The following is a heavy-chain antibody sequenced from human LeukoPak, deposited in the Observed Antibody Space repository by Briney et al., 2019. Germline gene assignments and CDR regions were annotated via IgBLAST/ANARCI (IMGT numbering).Heavy chain of an antibody. J-gene: IGHJ4*02. Sequence: GASVKVSCKASGYSFTGYYIHWVRQAPGQELEWMGWVNSNIGDTYYAQKFRGRLAITRDKSITTVHMELSSLRSNDTAVYYCARDVLGYDSSASDWGQGTLVTVSS. D-gene: IGHD3-22*01. V-gene: IGHV1-2*02. CDR1: GYSFTGYY. CDR3: ARDVLGYDSSASD. CDR2: VNSNIGDT.